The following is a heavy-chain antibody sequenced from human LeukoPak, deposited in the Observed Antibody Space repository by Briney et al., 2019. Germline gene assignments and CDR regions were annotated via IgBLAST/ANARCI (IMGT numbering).Heavy chain of an antibody. D-gene: IGHD3-3*01. Sequence: SETLSLTCAVYGGSFSGYYWSWIRQPPGKGLEWIGEINHSGSTNYNPSLKSRVTISVDTSKNQFSLKLSSVTAADTAVYYCARGPRRGFVSGYYQGHAGTYGYFDYWGQGTLVTVSS. CDR3: ARGPRRGFVSGYYQGHAGTYGYFDY. CDR1: GGSFSGYY. V-gene: IGHV4-34*01. CDR2: INHSGST. J-gene: IGHJ4*02.